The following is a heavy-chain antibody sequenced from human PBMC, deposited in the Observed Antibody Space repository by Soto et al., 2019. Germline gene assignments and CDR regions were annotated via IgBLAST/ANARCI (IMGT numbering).Heavy chain of an antibody. V-gene: IGHV3-74*01. J-gene: IGHJ4*02. D-gene: IGHD2-8*01. CDR3: SDVLALDC. CDR1: GFTFSRSW. Sequence: EVQLVESGGGLVQPGESLKLSCAASGFTFSRSWMHWVRQVPGKGLVWVSGINSDGSATYYVDSVKGRFTISRENARSMKYLKMNSMGVAETALYYCSDVLALDCWGKGRLVTVSS. CDR2: INSDGSAT.